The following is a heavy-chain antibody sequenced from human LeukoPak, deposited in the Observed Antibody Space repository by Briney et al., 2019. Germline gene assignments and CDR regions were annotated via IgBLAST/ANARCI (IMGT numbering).Heavy chain of an antibody. CDR1: GFTFDDYA. CDR3: AKAVDQLLYNYYYAMDV. CDR2: ISWNSGTI. Sequence: PGRSLRLSCAASGFTFDDYAMHWVRQAPGKGLEWDSGISWNSGTIGYADSVKGRFTISRDNAKNSLYLQMNSLRAEDTALYYCAKAVDQLLYNYYYAMDVWGQGTTVTVSS. D-gene: IGHD2-2*02. J-gene: IGHJ6*02. V-gene: IGHV3-9*01.